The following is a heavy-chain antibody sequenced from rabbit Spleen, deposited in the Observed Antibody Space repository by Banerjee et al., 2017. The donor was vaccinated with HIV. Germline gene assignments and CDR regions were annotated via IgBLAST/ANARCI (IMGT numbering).Heavy chain of an antibody. CDR2: IDTGSSGFT. V-gene: IGHV1S45*01. J-gene: IGHJ4*01. CDR1: GFTISNYW. CDR3: ARDLAGVIGWNFSL. Sequence: QEQLEESGGRLVQPGGSLTLSCKAYGFTISNYWMNWVRQAPGKGLEWIACIDTGSSGFTYFATWAKGRFTISKTSSTTVTLQMTRLTAADTATYFCARDLAGVIGWNFSLWGPGTLVTVS. D-gene: IGHD4-1*01.